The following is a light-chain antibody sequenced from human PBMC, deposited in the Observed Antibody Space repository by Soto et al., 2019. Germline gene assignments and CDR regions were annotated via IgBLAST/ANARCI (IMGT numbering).Light chain of an antibody. CDR1: QDVGRW. CDR2: AAS. J-gene: IGKJ5*01. V-gene: IGKV1D-12*01. Sequence: DIKMTQSPSSLSASVGDTVTITCRSSQDVGRWLSWYQQKPGKAPKILIFAASSLQSGVPSRFSGSGSGTDFTLTITSLQSEDFATYYCQHAKSFPVTFGQGTRLEIK. CDR3: QHAKSFPVT.